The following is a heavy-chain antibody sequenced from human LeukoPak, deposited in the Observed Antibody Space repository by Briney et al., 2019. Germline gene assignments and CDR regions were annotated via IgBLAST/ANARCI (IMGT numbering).Heavy chain of an antibody. CDR3: ARRRGDY. CDR2: IYHSGST. J-gene: IGHJ4*02. CDR1: GYSISSGYH. V-gene: IGHV4-38-2*02. Sequence: SETLSLTCTVSGYSISSGYHWGWIRQPPGKGLEWIGSIYHSGSTYYNPSLKSRVTISVDTSKNQFSLKLSSVTAADTAVYYCARRRGDYWGQGTLVTVSS.